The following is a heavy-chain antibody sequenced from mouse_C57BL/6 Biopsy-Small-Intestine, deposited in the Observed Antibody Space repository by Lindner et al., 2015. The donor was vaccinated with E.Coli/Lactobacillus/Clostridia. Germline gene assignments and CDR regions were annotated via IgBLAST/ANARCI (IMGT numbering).Heavy chain of an antibody. V-gene: IGHV1-63*01. CDR2: IYPGGGYT. J-gene: IGHJ4*01. CDR3: ARGNYDAMDY. CDR1: GYTFTNYW. Sequence: VQLQESGAELVRPGTSVKMSCKASGYTFTNYWIGWAKQRPGHGLEWIGDIYPGGGYTNYNGKFKGKATLTADKSSSTAYMQFSSLTSEDSAIYYCARGNYDAMDYWGQGTSVTVSS.